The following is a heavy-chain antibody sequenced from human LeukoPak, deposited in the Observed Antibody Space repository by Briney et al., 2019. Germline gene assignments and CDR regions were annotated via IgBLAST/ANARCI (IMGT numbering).Heavy chain of an antibody. CDR1: GYTFTGYY. V-gene: IGHV1-2*02. D-gene: IGHD3-10*01. CDR2: INANSGGT. CDR3: AKAMDFY. J-gene: IGHJ4*02. Sequence: AAVKVSCKASGYTFTGYYMHWVRQAPGQGREWRGWINANSGGTNYAQKFQGRVTMTRDTSISTAYMELSRLTSDDTAVYYCAKAMDFYWGQGTLVTVSS.